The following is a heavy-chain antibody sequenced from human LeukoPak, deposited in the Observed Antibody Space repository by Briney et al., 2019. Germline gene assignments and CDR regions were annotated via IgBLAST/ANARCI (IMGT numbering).Heavy chain of an antibody. J-gene: IGHJ4*02. CDR3: ARHEGATQTFIVVVPAAHFDY. Sequence: SETLSLTCTVSGGSISSSSYYWGWIRQPPGKGLEWIGSIYYSGSTYYNPSLKSRVTISVDTSKNQFSLKLSSVTAADTAVYYCARHEGATQTFIVVVPAAHFDYWGQGTLVTVSS. CDR2: IYYSGST. CDR1: GGSISSSSYY. D-gene: IGHD2-2*01. V-gene: IGHV4-39*01.